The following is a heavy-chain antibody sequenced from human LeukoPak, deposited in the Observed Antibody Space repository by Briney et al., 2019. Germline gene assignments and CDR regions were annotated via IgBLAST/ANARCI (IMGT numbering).Heavy chain of an antibody. CDR1: GFAFEDYV. CDR2: ISSSSSYI. V-gene: IGHV3-21*01. CDR3: ASGGGSYYYYYMDV. J-gene: IGHJ6*03. D-gene: IGHD1-26*01. Sequence: PGGSLRLSCAASGFAFEDYVMSWVRQAPGKGLEWVSSISSSSSYIYYADSVKGRFTISRDNAKNSLYLQMNSLRAEDTAVYYCASGGGSYYYYYMDVWGKGTTVTVSS.